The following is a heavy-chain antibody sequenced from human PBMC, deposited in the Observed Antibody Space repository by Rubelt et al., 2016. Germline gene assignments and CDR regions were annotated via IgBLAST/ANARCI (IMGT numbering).Heavy chain of an antibody. J-gene: IGHJ4*02. Sequence: GSTNFNPSLKSRITISVDTSKNQFSLGLSSVTAADTAVYYCARHVDPLVPIDYWGQGTLVTVSS. CDR2: GST. V-gene: IGHV4-59*08. CDR3: ARHVDPLVPIDY. D-gene: IGHD5-12*01.